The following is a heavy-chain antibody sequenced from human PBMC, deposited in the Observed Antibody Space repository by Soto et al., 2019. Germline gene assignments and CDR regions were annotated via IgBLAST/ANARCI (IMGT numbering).Heavy chain of an antibody. V-gene: IGHV2-5*02. J-gene: IGHJ4*02. Sequence: QITLKESGPTRVKPTQTLTLTCTFSGFSLTSRPMGVGWIRQPPGKALEWLVFIYWDDDKRYSPSLQSRLTIAKDPSGNQVVLTMTNMDPVDKATYYCAHRLSGYNWNGGYFDYWGQGALVTVSS. CDR2: IYWDDDK. D-gene: IGHD1-1*01. CDR1: GFSLTSRPMG. CDR3: AHRLSGYNWNGGYFDY.